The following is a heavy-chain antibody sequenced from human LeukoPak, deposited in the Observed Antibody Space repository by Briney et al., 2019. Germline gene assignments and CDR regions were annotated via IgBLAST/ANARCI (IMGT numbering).Heavy chain of an antibody. V-gene: IGHV3-15*04. D-gene: IGHD3-10*01. CDR2: IESKTDGGTT. Sequence: GGSLRLSCAASGFSFSDAWMSWVRQIPGKGLEWVGRIESKTDGGTTDYAAPVKGRFTISRDDSTNTLYLQMNSLKSEDTAVYYCTTYGSGRKFDYRGQGILVTVSS. CDR1: GFSFSDAW. J-gene: IGHJ4*02. CDR3: TTYGSGRKFDY.